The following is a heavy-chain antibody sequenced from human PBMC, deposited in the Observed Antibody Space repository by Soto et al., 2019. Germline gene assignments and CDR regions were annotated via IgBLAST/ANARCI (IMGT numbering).Heavy chain of an antibody. V-gene: IGHV4-34*01. CDR1: GGSFTGYY. CDR3: ARGEAYLREVPFYYPGMDV. CDR2: MNHDGIT. Sequence: QVQLRQWGAGLLKPSETLSLTCGVYGGSFTGYYWTWIRQPPGERLEWIGEMNHDGITNYNPSLKSRVAITLDTSKNQFSLRLTSVTAADTAVYFWARGEAYLREVPFYYPGMDVWGQGTTVTVSS. D-gene: IGHD3-10*01. J-gene: IGHJ6*02.